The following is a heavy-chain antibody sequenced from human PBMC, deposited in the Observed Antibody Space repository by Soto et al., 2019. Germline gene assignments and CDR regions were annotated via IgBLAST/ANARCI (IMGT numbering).Heavy chain of an antibody. J-gene: IGHJ4*02. CDR1: GGSVGRYY. CDR2: IYYSGST. CDR3: VRTNYFDY. V-gene: IGHV4-59*02. Sequence: SETLSLTCTVSGGSVGRYYWSWIRQPPGKGLEWIGYIYYSGSTNYNPSLKSRVTISVDTSKNHFSLKLSSVTAADTAVYYCVRTNYFDYWGQGTLVAVSS.